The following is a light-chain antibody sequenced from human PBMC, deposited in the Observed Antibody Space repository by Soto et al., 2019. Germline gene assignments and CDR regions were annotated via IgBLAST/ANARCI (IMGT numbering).Light chain of an antibody. CDR1: SSDVGGYNY. V-gene: IGLV2-14*01. Sequence: QSALTQPASVSGSPGQSITISCTGTSSDVGGYNYVSWYQQHPGKAPKLMIYDVNNRPSGVSNRFSGSKSGNTASLTISGLPAEDEADYYCSSYTGSSTYVVFGGGTNLTVL. CDR3: SSYTGSSTYVV. CDR2: DVN. J-gene: IGLJ2*01.